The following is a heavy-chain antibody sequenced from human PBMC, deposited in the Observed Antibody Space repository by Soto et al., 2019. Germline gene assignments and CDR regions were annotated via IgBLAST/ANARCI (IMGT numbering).Heavy chain of an antibody. V-gene: IGHV4-59*01. D-gene: IGHD3-22*01. Sequence: QVQLQESGPGLVKTSETLSLTCTVSGGSMRTYYWSWIRQPPGKGLEWIGYVYYSGSTKFNPSLKIRVTISVDTSKNQFSLKLSSVTAADTAVYYCARGEYDSSGYYSFDSWGQGTLVTVSS. J-gene: IGHJ4*02. CDR2: VYYSGST. CDR1: GGSMRTYY. CDR3: ARGEYDSSGYYSFDS.